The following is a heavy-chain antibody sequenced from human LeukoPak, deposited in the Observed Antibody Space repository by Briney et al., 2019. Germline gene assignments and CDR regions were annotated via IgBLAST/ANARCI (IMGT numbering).Heavy chain of an antibody. CDR2: ISAYNGNT. D-gene: IGHD2-15*01. Sequence: GASVKVSCKASGYTFTSYGISWVRQAPGQGLEWMGWISAYNGNTNYAQKLQGRVTMTTDTSTSTAYMELRSLRSDDTAVYYCASLGKDAYCSGGSCYYYYYGMDVWGQGTTVTVSS. CDR3: ASLGKDAYCSGGSCYYYYYGMDV. CDR1: GYTFTSYG. J-gene: IGHJ6*02. V-gene: IGHV1-18*01.